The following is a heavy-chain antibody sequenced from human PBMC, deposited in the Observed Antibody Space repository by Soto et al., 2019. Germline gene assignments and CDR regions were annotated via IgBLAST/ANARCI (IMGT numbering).Heavy chain of an antibody. D-gene: IGHD4-4*01. CDR1: CGSISSSSYY. J-gene: IGHJ4*02. Sequence: PSETLSLTCTVSCGSISSSSYYWGWIRQPPGKGLEWIGSIYYSGSTYYNPSLKSRVTISVDTSKNQFSLKLSSVTAADTAVYYCARLGYSIRLVDYWGQGTLVTVSS. V-gene: IGHV4-39*01. CDR2: IYYSGST. CDR3: ARLGYSIRLVDY.